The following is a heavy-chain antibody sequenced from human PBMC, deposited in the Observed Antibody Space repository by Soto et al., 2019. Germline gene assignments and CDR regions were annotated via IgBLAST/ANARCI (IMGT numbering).Heavy chain of an antibody. CDR3: ARVGDKISYMDV. V-gene: IGHV4-59*01. CDR2: IYYSGST. CDR1: GGSISSYY. Sequence: SETLSLTCTVSGGSISSYYWSWIRQPPGKGLEWIGYIYYSGSTNYNPSLKSRVTISVDTSKNQFSLKLSSVTAADTAVYYCARVGDKISYMDVWGKGTTVTVSS. J-gene: IGHJ6*03. D-gene: IGHD3-16*01.